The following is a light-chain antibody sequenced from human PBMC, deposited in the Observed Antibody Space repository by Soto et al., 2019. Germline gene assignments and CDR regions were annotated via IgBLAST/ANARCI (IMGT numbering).Light chain of an antibody. V-gene: IGKV3-20*01. CDR1: QIVRSRY. Sequence: EIVLTQSPGTLSLSPGERATVSFRASQIVRSRYLAWYQQKPGQAPRVLIYGASSRASGIPDRFSGSGSETDFTLTISRLEPEDFALYYCQQYAGSPITFGQGTDWRL. J-gene: IGKJ5*01. CDR3: QQYAGSPIT. CDR2: GAS.